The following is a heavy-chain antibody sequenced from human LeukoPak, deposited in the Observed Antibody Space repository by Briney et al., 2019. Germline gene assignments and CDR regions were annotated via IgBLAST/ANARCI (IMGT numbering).Heavy chain of an antibody. D-gene: IGHD2-15*01. CDR1: GYTFSIDY. J-gene: IGHJ4*02. V-gene: IGHV1-46*01. CDR3: ARGFCSGGSCYSYDY. CDR2: IDPIGGST. Sequence: GASVKVSCKASGYTFSIDYMHWARQAPGQGLEWMGVIDPIGGSTNYARKFQGRVTMTSDTSTSSVYMELSSLRSEDTGGYCCARGFCSGGSCYSYDYWGQGTLVTVSS.